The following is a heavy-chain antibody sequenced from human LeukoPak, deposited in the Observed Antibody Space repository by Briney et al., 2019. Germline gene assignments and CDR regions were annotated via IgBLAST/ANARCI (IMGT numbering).Heavy chain of an antibody. CDR1: GESFSGYS. V-gene: IGHV4-34*01. CDR3: ARSLWFGELYY. CDR2: INHRGST. J-gene: IGHJ4*02. Sequence: SETLSLTCAVYGESFSGYSWSWIRQPPGKGLERIGEINHRGSTNYIPSLKSRVTISVDTSKNQFSLKLSSVTAADTAVYYCARSLWFGELYYWGQGTLVTVSS. D-gene: IGHD3-10*01.